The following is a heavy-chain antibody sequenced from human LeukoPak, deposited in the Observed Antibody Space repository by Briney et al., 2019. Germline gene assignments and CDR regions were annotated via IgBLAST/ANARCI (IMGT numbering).Heavy chain of an antibody. CDR3: ARVLATVTTEFDY. D-gene: IGHD4-17*01. V-gene: IGHV4-30-4*01. Sequence: SQTLSLTCTVCIGSIRSGDYYWSWIRQPPGKGLEWIGYYYYSGSTYYNPSLKSRVTISVDTYKNQFSLKLSYMRAAGIAVYYCARVLATVTTEFDYWGQGTLVTVSS. CDR2: YYYSGST. CDR1: IGSIRSGDYY. J-gene: IGHJ4*02.